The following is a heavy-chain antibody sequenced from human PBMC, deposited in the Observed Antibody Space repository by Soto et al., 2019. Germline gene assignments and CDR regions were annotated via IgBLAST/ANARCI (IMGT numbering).Heavy chain of an antibody. Sequence: EVQLLESGGGLVRPGGSLSLSCAASGFTFSSYAMSWVRQAPGKGLEWVSTISGSDGRTYSTDSVKGRFTISRDNSRNTAYLQMNSLRVEDTAAYYRAKGVSQYTPLALLDNWGRGTLVTVPS. CDR3: AKGVSQYTPLALLDN. J-gene: IGHJ4*02. V-gene: IGHV3-23*01. CDR2: ISGSDGRT. CDR1: GFTFSSYA. D-gene: IGHD2-2*02.